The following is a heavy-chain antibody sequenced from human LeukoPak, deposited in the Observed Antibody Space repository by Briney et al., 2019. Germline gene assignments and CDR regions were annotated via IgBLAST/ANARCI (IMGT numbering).Heavy chain of an antibody. CDR2: INSDGSST. Sequence: GGSLRLSCAASGFTFSSYWMHWVRQAPGKGLVWVSRINSDGSSTSYADSVKGRFTISRDNAKNTLYLQMNSLRAEDTAVYYCAKSIVVVVAVWYFDLWGRGALVTVSS. J-gene: IGHJ2*01. CDR1: GFTFSSYW. CDR3: AKSIVVVVAVWYFDL. D-gene: IGHD2-15*01. V-gene: IGHV3-74*01.